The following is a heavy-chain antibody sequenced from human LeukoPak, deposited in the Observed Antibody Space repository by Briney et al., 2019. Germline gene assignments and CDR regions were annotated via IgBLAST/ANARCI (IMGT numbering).Heavy chain of an antibody. CDR1: GGTFSSYA. J-gene: IGHJ4*02. V-gene: IGHV1-69*05. Sequence: ASVKVSCKASGGTFSSYAISWVRQAPGQGLEWMGGIIPIFGTANYAQKFQGRVTITTDESTSTAYMELSSLRSEDTAVYYCARDHLSYYDSSGSMWVDYWGQGTLVTVSS. CDR3: ARDHLSYYDSSGSMWVDY. D-gene: IGHD3-22*01. CDR2: IIPIFGTA.